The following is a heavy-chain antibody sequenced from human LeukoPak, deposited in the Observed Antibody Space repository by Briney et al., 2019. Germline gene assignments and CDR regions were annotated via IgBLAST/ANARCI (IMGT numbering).Heavy chain of an antibody. CDR3: AREFPVRGSSGWIDY. CDR2: IYTSGST. CDR1: GGSITSHY. J-gene: IGHJ4*02. V-gene: IGHV4-4*07. Sequence: SETLSLTCIVSGGSITSHYWSSVRQPAGEGLEWIGRIYTSGSTNYNPSLKSQVTMSVNTSKNQFSLKLSSVTAANTAVYYCAREFPVRGSSGWIDYWGQGTLVTVSS. D-gene: IGHD6-19*01.